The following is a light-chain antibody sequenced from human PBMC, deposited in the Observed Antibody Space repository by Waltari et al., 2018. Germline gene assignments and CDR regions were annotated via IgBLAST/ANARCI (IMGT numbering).Light chain of an antibody. J-gene: IGKJ1*01. V-gene: IGKV3-15*01. CDR1: QSISSH. CDR3: QQYNKWPPA. CDR2: GAS. Sequence: ETVMTQSPANLSVSPGERVTLSCRASQSISSHLAWSQRKPGQAPRLIIYGASTRATGVPARFSGSGSGTEFTLTISSLQSEDFAVYFCQQYNKWPPAFGQGTKLEIK.